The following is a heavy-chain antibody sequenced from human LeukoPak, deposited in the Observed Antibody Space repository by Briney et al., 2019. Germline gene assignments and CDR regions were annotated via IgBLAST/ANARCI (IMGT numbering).Heavy chain of an antibody. CDR1: GGTFSSYA. Sequence: SVKVSCKASGGTFSSYAISWVRQAPGQGLEWMGGVIPIFGTANYAQKFQGRVTITADESTSTAYMELSSLRSEDTAVYYCARDRIAALRSGFDPWGLGTLVTVSS. D-gene: IGHD6-13*01. J-gene: IGHJ5*02. CDR2: VIPIFGTA. V-gene: IGHV1-69*13. CDR3: ARDRIAALRSGFDP.